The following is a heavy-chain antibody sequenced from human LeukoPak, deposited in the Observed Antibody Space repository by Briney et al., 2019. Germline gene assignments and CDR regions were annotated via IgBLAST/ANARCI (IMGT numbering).Heavy chain of an antibody. Sequence: PGGSLRLSCAASGFTFSSYAMSWVRQAPGKGLEWVSSISSSSSYIHYADSVKGRFTISRDNAKNSLYLQMNSLRAEDTAVYYCARDGSSGWSIDYWGQGTLVTVSS. D-gene: IGHD6-19*01. CDR3: ARDGSSGWSIDY. CDR2: ISSSSSYI. J-gene: IGHJ4*02. CDR1: GFTFSSYA. V-gene: IGHV3-21*01.